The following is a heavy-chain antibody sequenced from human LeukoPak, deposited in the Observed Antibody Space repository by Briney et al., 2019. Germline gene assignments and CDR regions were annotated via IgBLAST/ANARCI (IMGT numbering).Heavy chain of an antibody. D-gene: IGHD2-2*01. V-gene: IGHV1-18*01. J-gene: IGHJ4*02. CDR2: ISTYNGKT. CDR1: GYTFTTSG. CDR3: ARVQVLIVPAAINY. Sequence: ASVKVSCRASGYTFTTSGITWVRQAPGQGLEWLGWISTYNGKTNYAQKFQGRVTMTTDTSTSTAYMELRTLRSDDTAVYFCARVQVLIVPAAINYWGQGTLVTVSS.